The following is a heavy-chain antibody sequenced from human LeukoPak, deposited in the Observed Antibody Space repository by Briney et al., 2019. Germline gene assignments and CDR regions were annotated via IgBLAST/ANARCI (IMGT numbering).Heavy chain of an antibody. CDR1: GGTFSSYS. V-gene: IGHV1-69*05. J-gene: IGHJ4*02. CDR2: VSPIFGTA. CDR3: ARGGYAPEFDY. Sequence: SVKVSCKASGGTFSSYSMSWVRQAPGQGLEWMGVVSPIFGTAKYAQKFQGRVTITKDESTGTAYMELSSLICEDTAVYYCARGGYAPEFDYWGQGTLVTVSS. D-gene: IGHD5-18*01.